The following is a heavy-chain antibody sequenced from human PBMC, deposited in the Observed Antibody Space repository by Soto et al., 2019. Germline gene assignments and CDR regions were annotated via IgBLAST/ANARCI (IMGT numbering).Heavy chain of an antibody. V-gene: IGHV1-18*01. Sequence: ASVKVSCKASGYTFTNYGISWVRQAPGQGLERMGWISAYNGNTNYAQKLQGRVTMTTDTSTSTAYMELRSLRSDDTAVYYCARRTAAGTAFDIWGQGTMVTVSS. CDR1: GYTFTNYG. J-gene: IGHJ3*02. CDR2: ISAYNGNT. CDR3: ARRTAAGTAFDI. D-gene: IGHD6-13*01.